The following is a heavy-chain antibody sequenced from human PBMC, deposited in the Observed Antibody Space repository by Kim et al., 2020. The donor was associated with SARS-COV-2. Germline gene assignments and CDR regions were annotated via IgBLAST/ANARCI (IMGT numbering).Heavy chain of an antibody. CDR1: GGSFSDYY. Sequence: SETLSLTCAVYGGSFSDYYWSWIRQPPGKGLEWIGEINHSGSTNYNPSLKSRVTISVDTSKNQFSLKLSSVTAADTAVYYCARGLYGDYFHWGQGTLVT. V-gene: IGHV4-34*01. D-gene: IGHD4-17*01. CDR3: ARGLYGDYFH. J-gene: IGHJ4*02. CDR2: INHSGST.